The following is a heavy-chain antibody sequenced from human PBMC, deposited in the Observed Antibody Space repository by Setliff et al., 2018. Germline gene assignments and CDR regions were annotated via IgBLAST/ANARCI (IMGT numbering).Heavy chain of an antibody. D-gene: IGHD6-13*01. CDR1: GFTFSNYA. J-gene: IGHJ4*02. CDR2: ISASGNSK. CDR3: TKGGSWSDY. Sequence: GGSLRLSCAASGFTFSNYAMSWVRQAPGKGPEWVSSISASGNSKYYADSVKGRFTISRDNSKNTLYLQMNSLRSEDTAVYYCTKGGSWSDYWGQGALVTVSS. V-gene: IGHV3-23*01.